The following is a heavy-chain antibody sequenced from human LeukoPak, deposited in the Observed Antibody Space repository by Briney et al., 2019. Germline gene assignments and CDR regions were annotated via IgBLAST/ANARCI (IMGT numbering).Heavy chain of an antibody. J-gene: IGHJ4*02. V-gene: IGHV3-7*01. D-gene: IGHD3-10*01. CDR2: IKQDGSEK. CDR3: ARDLHYYGSGSHFDY. CDR1: GFTFSSYW. Sequence: PGGSLRLSCAASGFTFSSYWMSWVRQAPGKGLEWVANIKQDGSEKYYVDSVKGRFTISRDNAKNSLYLQMNSLRAEDTAVYYCARDLHYYGSGSHFDYWGQGTLVTVSS.